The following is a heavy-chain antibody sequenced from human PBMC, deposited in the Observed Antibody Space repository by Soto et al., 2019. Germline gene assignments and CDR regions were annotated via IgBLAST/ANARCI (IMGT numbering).Heavy chain of an antibody. CDR1: GGSISSSSYY. V-gene: IGHV4-39*01. CDR3: ARHQEGSIVVNWTFDY. D-gene: IGHD3-22*01. Sequence: SETLSLTCTVSGGSISSSSYYWGWIRQPPGKGLEWIGSIYYSGSTYYNPSLKSRVTISVDTSKNQFSLKLSSVTAADTAVYYCARHQEGSIVVNWTFDYWGQGTLVTVPQ. J-gene: IGHJ4*02. CDR2: IYYSGST.